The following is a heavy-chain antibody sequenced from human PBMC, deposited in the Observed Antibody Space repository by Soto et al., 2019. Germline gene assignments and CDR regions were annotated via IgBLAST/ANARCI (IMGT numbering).Heavy chain of an antibody. D-gene: IGHD3-10*01. CDR3: ATVLRGVVNWFDP. V-gene: IGHV1-18*01. J-gene: IGHJ5*02. CDR1: GDTFTNFG. Sequence: HLVQSGPEVKKPVASITVSCKTSGDTFTNFGLSWVRQAPGQGLEWMGWIATYNSNRNYAQKFQGRLTLTTDTSTSTAYVELKSLRYDDTAVYYCATVLRGVVNWFDPWGQGTLVTVSS. CDR2: IATYNSNR.